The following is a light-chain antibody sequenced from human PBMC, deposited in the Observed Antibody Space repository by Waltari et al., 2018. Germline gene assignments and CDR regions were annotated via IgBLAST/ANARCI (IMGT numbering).Light chain of an antibody. CDR2: DAS. CDR1: QSISSH. J-gene: IGKJ4*01. CDR3: QHGHTWPLS. V-gene: IGKV3-11*01. Sequence: EIVLTQSPATLSLSPGERATLSCWASQSISSHIAWYQHKPGQAPRLLVDDASNRATGIPARFSGSGSGTDFTLTIGSLEPEDFAVYYCQHGHTWPLSFGGGTK.